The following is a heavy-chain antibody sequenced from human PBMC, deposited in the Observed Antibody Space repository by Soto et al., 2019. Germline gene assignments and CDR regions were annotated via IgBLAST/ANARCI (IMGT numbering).Heavy chain of an antibody. V-gene: IGHV3-23*01. J-gene: IGHJ5*02. CDR1: GFTFSSYA. Sequence: EVQLLESGGGLVQPGGSLRLSCAASGFTFSSYAMSWVRQAPGKGLEWVSDISGSGGSINYADSVKGRFTISRDNSKNTLYLQMNSLRAEDTAVYYCAKEKVDNLWWRGRAGEEPPKYNWFDPWGQGTLVTVSS. CDR2: ISGSGGSI. CDR3: AKEKVDNLWWRGRAGEEPPKYNWFDP. D-gene: IGHD2-8*02.